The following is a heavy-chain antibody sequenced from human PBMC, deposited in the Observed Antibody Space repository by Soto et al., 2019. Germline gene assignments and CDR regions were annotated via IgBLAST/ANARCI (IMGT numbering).Heavy chain of an antibody. V-gene: IGHV3-23*01. Sequence: PGGSLRLSCAASGFTFSSYAMSWVRQAPGKGLEWVSAISGSGGSTYYADSVKGRFTISRDNSKNTLYLQMNSLRAEDTAVYYCAKERGEVDYYDSSGLFDPWAQGTLDTVSS. J-gene: IGHJ5*02. CDR3: AKERGEVDYYDSSGLFDP. CDR1: GFTFSSYA. CDR2: ISGSGGST. D-gene: IGHD3-22*01.